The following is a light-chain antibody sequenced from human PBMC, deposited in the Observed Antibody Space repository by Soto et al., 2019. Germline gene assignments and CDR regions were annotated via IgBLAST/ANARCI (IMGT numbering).Light chain of an antibody. Sequence: EIVMTQSPAILSVSPGERATLSCRASQSVSSNLAWYQQKPGQAPRLLIYGASTRATGIPARFSGSGSGTEFTLTISSLQSEDFAFYYCQQYNDWPITFGQGTRLEIK. V-gene: IGKV3-15*01. CDR3: QQYNDWPIT. J-gene: IGKJ5*01. CDR1: QSVSSN. CDR2: GAS.